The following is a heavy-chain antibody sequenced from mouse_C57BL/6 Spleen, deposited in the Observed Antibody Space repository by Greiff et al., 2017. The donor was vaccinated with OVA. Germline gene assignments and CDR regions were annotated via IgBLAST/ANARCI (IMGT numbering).Heavy chain of an antibody. J-gene: IGHJ4*01. CDR3: AREGNYDLYYYAMDY. Sequence: QVQLQQPGTELVKPGASVKLSCKASGYTFTSYWMHWVKQRPGQGLEWIGNINPSNGGTNYNEKFKSKAPLTVDKSSSTSYMQLSSLTSDYSAVYYCAREGNYDLYYYAMDYCGQGTSVTVSS. CDR2: INPSNGGT. D-gene: IGHD2-1*01. CDR1: GYTFTSYW. V-gene: IGHV1-53*01.